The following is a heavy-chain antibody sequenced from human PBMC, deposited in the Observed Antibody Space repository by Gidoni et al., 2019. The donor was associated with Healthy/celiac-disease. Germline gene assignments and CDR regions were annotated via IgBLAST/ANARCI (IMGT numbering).Heavy chain of an antibody. V-gene: IGHV4-39*07. CDR1: GGSISSSSYY. CDR2: VYYSGST. D-gene: IGHD1-26*01. Sequence: QLQLQESGPGLVKTSEALSLTCTVSGGSISSSSYYWGWISQPPGKGLEWIGSVYYSGSTYYNPSLKSRVTISIDTSKNQFSLKVSSVTAADTAVYYCAREEWELRLWGQGTLVTVSS. CDR3: AREEWELRL. J-gene: IGHJ4*02.